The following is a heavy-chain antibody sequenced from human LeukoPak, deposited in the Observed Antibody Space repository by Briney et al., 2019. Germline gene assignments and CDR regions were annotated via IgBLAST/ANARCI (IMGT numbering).Heavy chain of an antibody. D-gene: IGHD3-9*01. CDR3: ARDRGGGYFDWLLSRSSAAADY. V-gene: IGHV1-2*02. J-gene: IGHJ4*02. Sequence: GASVKVSCKASGYTFTSYGISWVRQAPGQGLEWMGWINPNSGGTNYAQKFQGRVTMTRDTSISTAYMELSRLRSDDTAVYYCARDRGGGYFDWLLSRSSAAADYWGQGTLVTVSS. CDR1: GYTFTSYG. CDR2: INPNSGGT.